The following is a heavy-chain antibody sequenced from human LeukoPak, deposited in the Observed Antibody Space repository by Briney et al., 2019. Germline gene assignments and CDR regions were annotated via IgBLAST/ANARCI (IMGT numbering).Heavy chain of an antibody. J-gene: IGHJ4*02. Sequence: GGSLRLSCAASGFTFSSYEMNWVRQAPGKGLEWVSYISSSSSTIYYADSVKGRFTISRDSAKNSLYLQMNSLRAEDTAVYYCAKWGCSGGSCYPFDYWGQGTLVTVSS. CDR3: AKWGCSGGSCYPFDY. CDR1: GFTFSSYE. V-gene: IGHV3-48*01. CDR2: ISSSSSTI. D-gene: IGHD2-15*01.